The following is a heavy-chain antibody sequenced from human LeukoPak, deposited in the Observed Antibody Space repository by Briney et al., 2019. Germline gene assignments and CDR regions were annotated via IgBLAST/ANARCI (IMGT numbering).Heavy chain of an antibody. CDR2: IYYSGST. J-gene: IGHJ6*03. Sequence: SQTLSLTCTVSGGSISSYYWSWIRQPPGKGLEWIGYIYYSGSTNYNPSLKSRVTISVDTSKNQFSLKLSSVTAADTAVYYCARETSQKGAHYMDVWGKGTTVTISS. CDR1: GGSISSYY. V-gene: IGHV4-59*01. CDR3: ARETSQKGAHYMDV. D-gene: IGHD3-16*01.